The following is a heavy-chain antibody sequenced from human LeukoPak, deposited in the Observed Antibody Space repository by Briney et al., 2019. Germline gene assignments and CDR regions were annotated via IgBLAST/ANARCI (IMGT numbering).Heavy chain of an antibody. D-gene: IGHD2-21*02. J-gene: IGHJ4*02. V-gene: IGHV3-30-3*01. Sequence: PGGSLRLSCAASGFTFSSYPMHWVRQGPGKGLEWVAFISYDGSNKYYADSVKDRFSISGDNSKNTLHLQMNSLQTEDTAMYYCARAGTAIRATGAPFDYWARAPWPPSPQ. CDR3: ARAGTAIRATGAPFDY. CDR1: GFTFSSYP. CDR2: ISYDGSNK.